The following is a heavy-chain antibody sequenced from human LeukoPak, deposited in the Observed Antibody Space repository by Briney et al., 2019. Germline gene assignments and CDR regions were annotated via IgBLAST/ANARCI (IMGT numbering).Heavy chain of an antibody. Sequence: ASVKVSCKVSGYTLTELSMRWVRQAPGKGLEWMGGFDPEDGETIYAQKFQGRVTMTEDTSTDTAYMELSSLRSEDTAVYYCATVPWELHAFDIWGQGTMVTVSS. D-gene: IGHD1-26*01. V-gene: IGHV1-24*01. CDR2: FDPEDGET. J-gene: IGHJ3*02. CDR3: ATVPWELHAFDI. CDR1: GYTLTELS.